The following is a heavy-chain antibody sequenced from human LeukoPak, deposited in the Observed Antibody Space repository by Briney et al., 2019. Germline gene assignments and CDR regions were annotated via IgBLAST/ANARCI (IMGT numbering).Heavy chain of an antibody. CDR3: ARLPAYCSSTNCYYDY. D-gene: IGHD2-2*01. V-gene: IGHV3-48*04. CDR1: GFTFSSYS. Sequence: PGGSLRLSCAASGFTFSSYSMNWVRQAPGKGLEWVSYISSASGSIYYAGSVKGRFTISRDNAKNSLFLQMNSLRVEDTAVYYCARLPAYCSSTNCYYDYWGQGTLVTVSS. CDR2: ISSASGSI. J-gene: IGHJ4*02.